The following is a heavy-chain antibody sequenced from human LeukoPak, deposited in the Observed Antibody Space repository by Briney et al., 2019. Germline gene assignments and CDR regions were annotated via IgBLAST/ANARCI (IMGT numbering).Heavy chain of an antibody. D-gene: IGHD3-3*01. CDR1: GGSISSYY. CDR3: ARANARHDFWSGYPEDFDY. J-gene: IGHJ4*02. CDR2: IYYSGST. Sequence: SETLSLTCIVSGGSISSYYWSWIRQPPGKGLEWIGYIYYSGSTNYNPSLKSRVTISVDTSKNQFSLKLSSVTAADTAVYYCARANARHDFWSGYPEDFDYWGQGTLVTVSS. V-gene: IGHV4-59*01.